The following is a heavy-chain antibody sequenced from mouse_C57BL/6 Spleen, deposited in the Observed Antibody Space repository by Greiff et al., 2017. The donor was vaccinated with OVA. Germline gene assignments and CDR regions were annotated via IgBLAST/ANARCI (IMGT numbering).Heavy chain of an antibody. CDR2: IDPETGGT. V-gene: IGHV1-15*01. Sequence: VQLQQSGAELVRPGASVTLSCKASGYTFTDYEMHWVKQTPVHGLEWIGAIDPETGGTAYNQKFKGKAILTADKSSSTAYMELRSLTSEDSAVYYCTRYRYYGNAWFAYWGQGTLVTVSA. D-gene: IGHD1-1*01. J-gene: IGHJ3*01. CDR3: TRYRYYGNAWFAY. CDR1: GYTFTDYE.